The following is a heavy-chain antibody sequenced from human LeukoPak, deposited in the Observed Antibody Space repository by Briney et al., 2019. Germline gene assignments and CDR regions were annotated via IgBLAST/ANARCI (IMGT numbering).Heavy chain of an antibody. Sequence: PSETLSLTCTVSGGSISSYYWSWIRQPPGKGLEWIGYIYYSGSTNYNPSLKSRVTISVDTSKNQFSLKLSSVTAADTAVYYCARALDAVVPAAQVWGQGTLVTVSS. CDR2: IYYSGST. D-gene: IGHD2-2*01. V-gene: IGHV4-59*01. J-gene: IGHJ4*02. CDR1: GGSISSYY. CDR3: ARALDAVVPAAQV.